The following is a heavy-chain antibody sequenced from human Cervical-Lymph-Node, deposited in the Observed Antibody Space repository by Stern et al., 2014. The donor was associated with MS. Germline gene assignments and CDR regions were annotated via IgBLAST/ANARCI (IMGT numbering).Heavy chain of an antibody. J-gene: IGHJ5*02. V-gene: IGHV3-15*01. D-gene: IGHD3-10*01. CDR1: GFTLSNAW. CDR3: TTPMLRGESRSRFDL. Sequence: VQLVESGGGLVKPGGSLRLSCAAAGFTLSNAWVSWVRQFPGKGLEWVGRIKSKVDGGTGDYAAPVKGRFTISRDDSKNTLYLEMNSLTTEDTAIYYCTTPMLRGESRSRFDLWGQGTLVTVSS. CDR2: IKSKVDGGTG.